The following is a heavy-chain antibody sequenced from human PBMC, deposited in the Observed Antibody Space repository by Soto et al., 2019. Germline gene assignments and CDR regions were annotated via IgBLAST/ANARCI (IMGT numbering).Heavy chain of an antibody. J-gene: IGHJ2*01. CDR3: ARVWRRGWYFDL. D-gene: IGHD1-1*01. Sequence: ASETLSLTCTVSGGSMSSYYWSWIRQPPGKGLEWIGYISYSGSPAYNPSLKSRVTMSVDTSKNQLSLNLTSAAAADTAIYYCARVWRRGWYFDLWGRGTLVTVSS. V-gene: IGHV4-59*01. CDR1: GGSMSSYY. CDR2: ISYSGSP.